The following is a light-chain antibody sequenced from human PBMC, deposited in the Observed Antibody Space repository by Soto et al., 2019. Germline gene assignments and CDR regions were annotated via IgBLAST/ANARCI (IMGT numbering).Light chain of an antibody. CDR3: QQYNNWPPL. CDR2: GAS. CDR1: QSVSSN. Sequence: EIVMTQSPATLSVSPGERATLSCRASQSVSSNLAWYQQKPGQAPRLLINGASTRATGIPARFSGSGSGTEFTLTINSLQSEDFAVYYCQQYNNWPPLFGQGTNLEIK. J-gene: IGKJ2*01. V-gene: IGKV3-15*01.